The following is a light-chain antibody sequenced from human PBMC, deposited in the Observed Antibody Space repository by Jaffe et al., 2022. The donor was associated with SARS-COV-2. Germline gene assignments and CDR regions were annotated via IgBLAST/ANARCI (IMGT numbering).Light chain of an antibody. Sequence: DIQMTQSPSTLSASVGDRVTITCRASQDIRNSLAWYQQKPGKVPKLLIYAASALESGVPSRFSGSGSGTDFTLTISSLQPEDVATYYCQKYNSVPWTFGQGTKVEIK. V-gene: IGKV1-27*01. CDR2: AAS. CDR1: QDIRNS. J-gene: IGKJ1*01. CDR3: QKYNSVPWT.